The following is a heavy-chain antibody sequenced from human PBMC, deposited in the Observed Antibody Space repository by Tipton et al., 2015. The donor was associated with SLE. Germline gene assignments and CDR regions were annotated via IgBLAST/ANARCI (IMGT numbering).Heavy chain of an antibody. CDR2: LSYDGSNK. V-gene: IGHV3-30-3*01. J-gene: IGHJ3*01. CDR3: ARDRDAFDL. CDR1: GFTFSSYA. Sequence: SLRLSCAASGFTFSSYAMHWVRQAPGKGLEWVAVLSYDGSNKYYADSVKGRFTISRDNSKNTLYLQMNSLRAEDTAVYYCARDRDAFDLWGQGTMVTVS.